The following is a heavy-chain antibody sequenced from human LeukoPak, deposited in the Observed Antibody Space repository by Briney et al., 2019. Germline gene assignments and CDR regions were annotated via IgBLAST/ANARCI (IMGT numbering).Heavy chain of an antibody. D-gene: IGHD2/OR15-2a*01. CDR1: GGSISSYSYY. J-gene: IGHJ4*02. CDR3: ARAQVFYDTVYFDY. CDR2: IYYSGST. V-gene: IGHV4-39*07. Sequence: SETLSLTCTVSGGSISSYSYYWGWIRQPPGKGLEWIGSIYYSGSTYYNPSLKSRVTISVDTSKNQFSLKLSSVTAADTAVYYCARAQVFYDTVYFDYWGQGTLVTVSS.